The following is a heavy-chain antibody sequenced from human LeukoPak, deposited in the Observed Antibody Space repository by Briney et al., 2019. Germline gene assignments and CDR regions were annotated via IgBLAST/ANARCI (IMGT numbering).Heavy chain of an antibody. CDR3: ARDHSYGSGSYSSSFDY. CDR2: ISYDGSNK. J-gene: IGHJ4*02. Sequence: GGSLRLSCAASGFTFSSYSMHWVRQAPGKGLEWVAVISYDGSNKYYAVSVKGRFTISRGNSKNTLYLQMNSLRAEDTAVYYCARDHSYGSGSYSSSFDYWGQGTLVNVSS. CDR1: GFTFSSYS. D-gene: IGHD3-10*01. V-gene: IGHV3-30*04.